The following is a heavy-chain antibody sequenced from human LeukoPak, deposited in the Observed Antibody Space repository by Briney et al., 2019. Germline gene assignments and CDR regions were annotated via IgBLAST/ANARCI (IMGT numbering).Heavy chain of an antibody. V-gene: IGHV1-2*02. Sequence: ASVKVSCKASGYTFTDYYMHWVRQAPGQGLEWMGWINAKSGDTKYAQKFQARVTMTRDTSITTTCMEVSRLSSDDTAVYYCARQNTGQLDYWGQGTLVTVSS. CDR3: ARQNTGQLDY. D-gene: IGHD2-8*02. CDR1: GYTFTDYY. CDR2: INAKSGDT. J-gene: IGHJ4*02.